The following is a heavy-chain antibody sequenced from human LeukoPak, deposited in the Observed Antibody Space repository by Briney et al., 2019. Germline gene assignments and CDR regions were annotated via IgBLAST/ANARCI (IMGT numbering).Heavy chain of an antibody. D-gene: IGHD6-19*01. Sequence: SETLSLTCAVYGGSFSGYYWSWIRQPPGKGLEWIGEINHSGSTNYNPSLKSRVTISVDTSKNQFSLKLSSVTAADTAVYYCARVGSDWYRGPYYFDYWGQGTLVTVSS. V-gene: IGHV4-34*01. J-gene: IGHJ4*02. CDR2: INHSGST. CDR1: GGSFSGYY. CDR3: ARVGSDWYRGPYYFDY.